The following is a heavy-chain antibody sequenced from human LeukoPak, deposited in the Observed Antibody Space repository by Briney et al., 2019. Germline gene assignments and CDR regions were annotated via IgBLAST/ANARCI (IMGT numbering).Heavy chain of an antibody. V-gene: IGHV3-48*01. CDR2: ISSRGDTI. CDR1: AFTFGDYT. J-gene: IGHJ5*02. Sequence: PGQSLRLSCTASAFTFGDYTMSWVRQAPGKGLEWVSSISSRGDTIDYADSVKGRFTISRDNAKNSLYLQMNSLRAEDTAVYYCARSPSSFDPWGQGALVIVSS. D-gene: IGHD3-16*02. CDR3: ARSPSSFDP.